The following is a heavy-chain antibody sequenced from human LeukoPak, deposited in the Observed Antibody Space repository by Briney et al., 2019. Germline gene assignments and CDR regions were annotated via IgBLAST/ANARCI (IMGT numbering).Heavy chain of an antibody. J-gene: IGHJ4*01. CDR3: ARMIVATRAFDY. CDR1: GFTFSSYS. Sequence: PGGSLRLSCAASGFTFSSYSMNWVRQAPGKGLEWVSSISSSSSYIYYADSVKGRFTISRDNAKNSLYLQMNSLRAEDTAVHYCARMIVATRAFDYWGQGTLVTVSS. CDR2: ISSSSSYI. D-gene: IGHD5-12*01. V-gene: IGHV3-21*01.